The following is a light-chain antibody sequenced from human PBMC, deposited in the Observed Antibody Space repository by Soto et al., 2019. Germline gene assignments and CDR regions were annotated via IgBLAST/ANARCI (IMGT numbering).Light chain of an antibody. Sequence: EIVMTQSRATLAVSPGEVATLSCKATQSISNNLAWYQQKPGQAPRLLIYAASTRATGTSARFSGSGSGTDFTLSISSLQSEDSALYYCQQYNKWPRTFGQGTKVDIK. V-gene: IGKV3-15*01. CDR1: QSISNN. CDR2: AAS. CDR3: QQYNKWPRT. J-gene: IGKJ1*01.